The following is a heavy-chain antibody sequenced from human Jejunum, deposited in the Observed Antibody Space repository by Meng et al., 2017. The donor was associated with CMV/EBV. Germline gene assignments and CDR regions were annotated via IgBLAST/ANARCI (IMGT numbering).Heavy chain of an antibody. CDR2: MFYTGST. D-gene: IGHD3-10*01. CDR1: GGSISSTSYY. V-gene: IGHV4-39*07. Sequence: QVHLQEAGPGLVKPSETLSLTCTVSGGSISSTSYYWGWIRQPPGKGLEWIGSMFYTGSTYYNPSLESRVTISVDKSKNHVSLRLTSVTAADTAVYHCLRGSGGSVWGQGTLVTVSS. CDR3: LRGSGGSV. J-gene: IGHJ1*01.